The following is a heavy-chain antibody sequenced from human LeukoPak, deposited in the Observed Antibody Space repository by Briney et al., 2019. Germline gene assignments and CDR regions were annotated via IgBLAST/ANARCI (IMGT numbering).Heavy chain of an antibody. CDR1: GGSISSYY. V-gene: IGHV4-4*09. CDR3: ARHSSSWENTYYFDY. CDR2: IYTSGST. Sequence: SETLSLTCTVSGGSISSYYWSWIRQPPGKGLEWIGDIYTSGSTNYNPSLKSRGTISVDTSKNQFSLKLRSVTAADTAVYYLARHSSSWENTYYFDYWSQGTLVTVYS. J-gene: IGHJ4*02. D-gene: IGHD6-13*01.